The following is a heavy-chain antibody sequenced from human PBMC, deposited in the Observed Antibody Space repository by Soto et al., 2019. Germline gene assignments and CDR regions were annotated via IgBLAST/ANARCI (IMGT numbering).Heavy chain of an antibody. J-gene: IGHJ4*02. CDR2: MNPNSGNT. Sequence: GASVKVSCKASGYTFTSYDINWVRRATGQGLEWMGWMNPNSGNTGYAQKFQGRVTMTRNTSISTAYMELSSLRSEDTAVYYCARVLGYCSSTSCYLPGYWGQGTLVTVSS. D-gene: IGHD2-2*01. CDR1: GYTFTSYD. CDR3: ARVLGYCSSTSCYLPGY. V-gene: IGHV1-8*01.